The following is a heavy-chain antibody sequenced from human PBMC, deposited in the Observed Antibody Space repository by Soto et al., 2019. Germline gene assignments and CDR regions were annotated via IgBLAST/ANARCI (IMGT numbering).Heavy chain of an antibody. Sequence: PGGSLRLSCAASGFTFSSYAMSWVRQAPGKGLEWVSAISGSGGSTYYADSAKGRFTISRDNSKNTLYLQMNSLRAEDTAVYYCAKDYRRVVVVVAATTYWFDPWGQG. V-gene: IGHV3-23*01. CDR2: ISGSGGST. J-gene: IGHJ5*02. CDR1: GFTFSSYA. CDR3: AKDYRRVVVVVAATTYWFDP. D-gene: IGHD2-15*01.